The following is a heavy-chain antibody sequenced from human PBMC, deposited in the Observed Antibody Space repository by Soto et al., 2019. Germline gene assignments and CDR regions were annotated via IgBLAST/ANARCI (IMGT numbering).Heavy chain of an antibody. CDR2: IYWNGET. CDR3: ALLPPFADYNLDY. D-gene: IGHD1-20*01. V-gene: IGHV2-5*01. J-gene: IGHJ4*02. CDR1: GFSLSTGGVG. Sequence: QITLKESGPTLVKPTQTLTLTCNFSGFSLSTGGVGVAWVRQPPGKALEWLTLIYWNGETRTSPSLENRLTVTKDASKNQVALTMTNMDPVDTATYYCALLPPFADYNLDYWGQGIRVTVSS.